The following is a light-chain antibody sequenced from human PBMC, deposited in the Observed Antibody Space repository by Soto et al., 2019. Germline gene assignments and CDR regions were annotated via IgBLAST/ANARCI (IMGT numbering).Light chain of an antibody. CDR3: QQSYNTPYT. CDR2: AGS. Sequence: DIQMTQSPSSLSASVGDRVTITCRTSQSISSYLNWYQQKPGKAPKLLIYAGSSLQSGVPSSFRASGSGTDFTLTISSLRTEDFANYYCQQSYNTPYTFGQGTKLEIK. J-gene: IGKJ2*01. V-gene: IGKV1-39*01. CDR1: QSISSY.